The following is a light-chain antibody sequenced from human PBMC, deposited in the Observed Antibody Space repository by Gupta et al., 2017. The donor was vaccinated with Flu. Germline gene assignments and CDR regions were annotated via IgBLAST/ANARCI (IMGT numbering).Light chain of an antibody. CDR3: QQRSAWAIS. CDR1: QRVNSY. Sequence: PASLSLSPGERATLSCRASQRVNSYLAWYQQKPGQPPRPLIFDASNRAPGVPARFNGSGSETDFTLTISSLEPQESAVYYCQQRSAWAISFGQGTRLEI. V-gene: IGKV3-11*01. J-gene: IGKJ5*01. CDR2: DAS.